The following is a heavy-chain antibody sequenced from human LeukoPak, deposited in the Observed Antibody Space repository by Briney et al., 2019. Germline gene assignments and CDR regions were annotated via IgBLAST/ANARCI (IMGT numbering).Heavy chain of an antibody. V-gene: IGHV1-2*02. CDR1: GYTFTGYY. CDR3: SRRMAVAATFDY. J-gene: IGHJ4*02. CDR2: ISPDNGDT. Sequence: GAPVKVSCKTSGYTFTGYYIHWVRQAPGQGLEWMGWISPDNGDTNYAQKFQGRVTMTRDTSISTAYMELSRLKYDDTAVYYCSRRMAVAATFDYWGQGTLVTVSS. D-gene: IGHD6-19*01.